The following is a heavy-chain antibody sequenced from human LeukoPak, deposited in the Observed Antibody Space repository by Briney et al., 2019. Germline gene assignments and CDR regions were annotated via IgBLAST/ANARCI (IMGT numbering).Heavy chain of an antibody. CDR3: AKERDSSGYFDY. Sequence: GGSLRLSCAASGFTFSTFAMSWVRQAPGKGLEWVSAISGSGGSAYYADSVKGRFTTSRDNSKNTLYLQMNSLRAEDTAVYYCAKERDSSGYFDYWGQGTLVTVSS. D-gene: IGHD3-22*01. J-gene: IGHJ4*02. CDR2: ISGSGGSA. V-gene: IGHV3-23*01. CDR1: GFTFSTFA.